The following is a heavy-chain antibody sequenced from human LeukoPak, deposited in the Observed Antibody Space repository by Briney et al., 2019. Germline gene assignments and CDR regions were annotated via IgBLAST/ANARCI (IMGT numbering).Heavy chain of an antibody. CDR2: IYYSGST. Sequence: SETLSLTCTVSGGSISSGGYYWSWIRQHPGTGLEWIGYIYYSGSTYYNPSLKSRVTISVDTSKNQFSLKLSSVTAADTAVYYCARVGASSGYLLDYWGQGTLVTVSS. V-gene: IGHV4-31*03. D-gene: IGHD3-22*01. CDR1: GGSISSGGYY. J-gene: IGHJ4*02. CDR3: ARVGASSGYLLDY.